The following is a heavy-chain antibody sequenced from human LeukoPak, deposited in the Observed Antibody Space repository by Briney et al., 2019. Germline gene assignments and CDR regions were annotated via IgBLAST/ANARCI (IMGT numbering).Heavy chain of an antibody. D-gene: IGHD6-13*01. CDR1: GFTFSSYS. CDR3: ARGLIAAAGIWISARFDY. Sequence: PGGSLRLSCAASGFTFSSYSMNWVRQAPGKGLEWVSSISSSSSCIYYADSVKGRFTISRDNAKNSLYLQMNSLRAEDTAVYYCARGLIAAAGIWISARFDYWGQGTLVTVSS. CDR2: ISSSSSCI. J-gene: IGHJ4*02. V-gene: IGHV3-21*01.